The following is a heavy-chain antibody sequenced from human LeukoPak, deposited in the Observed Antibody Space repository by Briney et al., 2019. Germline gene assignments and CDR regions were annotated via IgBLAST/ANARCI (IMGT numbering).Heavy chain of an antibody. V-gene: IGHV4-39*01. Sequence: SETLSLTCTVSGGSISSYYWGWIRQPPGKGLEWIGSIYYSGSTYYNPSLKSRVTISVDTSKNQFSLKLSSVTAADTAVYYCARPVSYYYDSSGYYDYWGQGTLVTVSS. CDR3: ARPVSYYYDSSGYYDY. CDR2: IYYSGST. CDR1: GGSISSYY. D-gene: IGHD3-22*01. J-gene: IGHJ4*02.